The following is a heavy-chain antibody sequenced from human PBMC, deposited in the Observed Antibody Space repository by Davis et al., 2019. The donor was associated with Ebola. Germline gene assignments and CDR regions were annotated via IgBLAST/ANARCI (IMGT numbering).Heavy chain of an antibody. CDR1: GFMFSDHY. CDR3: AKTIPYRNSYYFDY. J-gene: IGHJ4*02. V-gene: IGHV3-72*01. Sequence: GSLKISCAASGFMFSDHYMDWVRPAPGKGLEWVGRSRDKSNGYTTEYAASVKGRFTISRDDSNNSLFLQMNSLRTDDTAVYYCAKTIPYRNSYYFDYWGRGTLVTVSS. D-gene: IGHD4-11*01. CDR2: SRDKSNGYTT.